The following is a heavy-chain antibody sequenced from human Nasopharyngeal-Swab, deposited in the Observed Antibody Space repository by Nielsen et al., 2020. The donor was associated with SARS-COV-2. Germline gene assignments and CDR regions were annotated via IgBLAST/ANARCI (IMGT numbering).Heavy chain of an antibody. V-gene: IGHV3-48*03. J-gene: IGHJ6*02. CDR3: VRDVVVVAATGPYYYYYGMDV. Sequence: GESLKISCAASGFTFSSYEMNWVRQAPGKGLEWVSYISSSGSTIYYADSVKGRFTISRDNAKNSLYLQMNSLRAEDTAVYYCVRDVVVVAATGPYYYYYGMDVWGQGTTVTVSS. D-gene: IGHD2-15*01. CDR1: GFTFSSYE. CDR2: ISSSGSTI.